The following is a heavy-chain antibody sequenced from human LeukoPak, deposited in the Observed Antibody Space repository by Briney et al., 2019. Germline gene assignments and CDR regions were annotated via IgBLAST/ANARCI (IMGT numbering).Heavy chain of an antibody. J-gene: IGHJ4*02. CDR2: INHSGST. D-gene: IGHD1-26*01. Sequence: SETLSLTCAVYGGSFSGCYWSWIRQPPGKGLEWIGEINHSGSTNYNPSLKSRVTISVDTSKNQFSLKLSSVTAADTAVYYCARDSGGATIFDYWGQGTLVTVSS. V-gene: IGHV4-34*01. CDR3: ARDSGGATIFDY. CDR1: GGSFSGCY.